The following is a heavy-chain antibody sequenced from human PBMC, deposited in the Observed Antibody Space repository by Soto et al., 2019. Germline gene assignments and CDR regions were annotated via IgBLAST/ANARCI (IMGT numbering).Heavy chain of an antibody. Sequence: ASVKVSCKVSGYTLTELSMHWVRQAPGKGLEWMGGFDPEDGETIYAQKFQGRVTMTEDTSTDTAYMELSSLRSEDTAVYYCAGGTDMVYYYGMDVWGQGTTFTVSS. V-gene: IGHV1-24*01. CDR1: GYTLTELS. J-gene: IGHJ6*02. D-gene: IGHD5-18*01. CDR2: FDPEDGET. CDR3: AGGTDMVYYYGMDV.